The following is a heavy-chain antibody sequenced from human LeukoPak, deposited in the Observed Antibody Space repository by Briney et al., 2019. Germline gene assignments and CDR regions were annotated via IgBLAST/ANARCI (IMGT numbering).Heavy chain of an antibody. V-gene: IGHV4-59*01. Sequence: SSETLSLTCTVSGGSISSYYWSWIRQPPGKGLEWIGYISYSGSTNYNPSLKSRVTISVDTSKNQFSLKLSSVTAADTAVYYCARESLGYCSSTSCYSWFDPWGQGTLVTVSS. J-gene: IGHJ5*02. D-gene: IGHD2-2*02. CDR1: GGSISSYY. CDR3: ARESLGYCSSTSCYSWFDP. CDR2: ISYSGST.